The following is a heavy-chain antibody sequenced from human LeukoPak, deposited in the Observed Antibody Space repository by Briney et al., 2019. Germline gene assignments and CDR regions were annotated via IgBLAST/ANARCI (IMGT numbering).Heavy chain of an antibody. CDR1: GFSFSSHS. J-gene: IGHJ3*02. CDR2: IWFDGSQI. CDR3: ARSEYYYDSSGYLGDAFDI. V-gene: IGHV3-33*01. Sequence: GGSLRLSCAASGFSFSSHSMHWVRQAPGKGLEWVALIWFDGSQIYYSDSVKGRFTISRDNSKNTLYLQMNSLSAEDTAMYYCARSEYYYDSSGYLGDAFDIWGQGTMVTVSS. D-gene: IGHD3-22*01.